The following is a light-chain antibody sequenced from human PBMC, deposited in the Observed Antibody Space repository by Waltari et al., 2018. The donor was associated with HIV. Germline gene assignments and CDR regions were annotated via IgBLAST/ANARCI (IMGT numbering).Light chain of an antibody. CDR1: SSDVGSYNL. CDR3: CSYAGTSILV. V-gene: IGLV2-23*02. CDR2: EVT. J-gene: IGLJ3*02. Sequence: QSALTQPVSVSGSPGQSITISCTGTSSDVGSYNLVSWYQQHPGKAPKLMIYEVTKRPSGVSNRFSGSKSGNTASLTISGLQAEDEGDYHCCSYAGTSILVFGGGTKLTVL.